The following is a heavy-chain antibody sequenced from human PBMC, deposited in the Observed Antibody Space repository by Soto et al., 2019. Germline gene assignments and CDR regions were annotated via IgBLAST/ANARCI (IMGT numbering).Heavy chain of an antibody. CDR1: GFTFSSYG. CDR3: AKIYGDYGQDWYFDL. CDR2: ISYDGSNK. V-gene: IGHV3-30*18. J-gene: IGHJ2*01. Sequence: QVQLVESGGGVVQPGRSLRLSCAASGFTFSSYGMHWVRQAPGKGLEWVAVISYDGSNKYYADAVKGRFTISRDNSKNTLSLQMNSLRAEDTAVYYCAKIYGDYGQDWYFDLWGRGTLVTVSS. D-gene: IGHD4-17*01.